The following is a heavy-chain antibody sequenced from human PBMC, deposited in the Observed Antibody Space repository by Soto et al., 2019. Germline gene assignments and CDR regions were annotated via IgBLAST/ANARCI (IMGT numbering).Heavy chain of an antibody. Sequence: KTSETLSLTCAVYGGSFSGYYWSWIRQPPGKGLEWIGEINHSGSTNYNPSLKSRVTISVDTSKNQFSLKLSSVTAADTAVYYCARGGYCSSTSCLYYYYYYGMDVWGQGTTVTVSS. J-gene: IGHJ6*02. V-gene: IGHV4-34*01. D-gene: IGHD2-2*01. CDR1: GGSFSGYY. CDR2: INHSGST. CDR3: ARGGYCSSTSCLYYYYYYGMDV.